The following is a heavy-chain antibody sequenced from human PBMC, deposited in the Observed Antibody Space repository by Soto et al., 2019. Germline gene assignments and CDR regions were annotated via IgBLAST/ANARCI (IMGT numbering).Heavy chain of an antibody. Sequence: PGGSLRLCCAASGFTFSSYSMNWVRQAPGKGLEWVSSISSSSSYIYYADSVKSRFTISRDNAKNSLYLQMNSLRAEDTAVYYCAREGGYYGMDVWGQGTTVTVSS. J-gene: IGHJ6*02. V-gene: IGHV3-21*01. CDR1: GFTFSSYS. CDR3: AREGGYYGMDV. CDR2: ISSSSSYI. D-gene: IGHD3-16*01.